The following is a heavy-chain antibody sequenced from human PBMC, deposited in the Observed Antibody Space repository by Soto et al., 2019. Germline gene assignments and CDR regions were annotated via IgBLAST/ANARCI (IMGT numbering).Heavy chain of an antibody. J-gene: IGHJ6*02. CDR1: GFTFSSYG. V-gene: IGHV3-30*18. Sequence: QVQLVESGGGVVQPGRSLRLSCAASGFTFSSYGMHWVRQAPGKGLEWVAVISYDGSNKYYADSVKGRFTISRDNSKNTLYLQMNSLSAEDTAVYYCAKEVRYSSGWYQRDYYYYGMDVWGQGTTVTVSS. CDR2: ISYDGSNK. CDR3: AKEVRYSSGWYQRDYYYYGMDV. D-gene: IGHD6-19*01.